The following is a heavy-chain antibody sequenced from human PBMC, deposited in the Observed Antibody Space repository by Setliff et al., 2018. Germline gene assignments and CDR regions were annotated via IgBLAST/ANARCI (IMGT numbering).Heavy chain of an antibody. CDR1: GYSISNDYF. CDR2: IYHGGST. CDR3: AKHRSYFDY. V-gene: IGHV4-38-2*02. J-gene: IGHJ4*02. Sequence: PSETLSLTCTVSGYSISNDYFWGWIRQPPGKGLEWIGSIYHGGSTSYYPSLKSRVTISVDTSKNQFSLNLSSVTAADTAVYYCAKHRSYFDYWGQGTLVTVST.